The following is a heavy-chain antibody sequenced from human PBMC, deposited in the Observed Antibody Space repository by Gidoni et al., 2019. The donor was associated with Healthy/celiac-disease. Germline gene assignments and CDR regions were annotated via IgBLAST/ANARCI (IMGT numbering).Heavy chain of an antibody. CDR1: GGTFSSYA. J-gene: IGHJ4*02. D-gene: IGHD4-17*01. CDR3: ARDLIYGGSDGHYFDY. V-gene: IGHV1-69*01. CDR2: IIPIFGTA. Sequence: QVQLVQSGAEDKKPGSSVKVSCKASGGTFSSYAISGVRQAHGHGLEWRGGIIPIFGTANYAQKFQGRVTITADESTSTAYMELSSLRSEDTAVYYCARDLIYGGSDGHYFDYWGQGTLVTVSS.